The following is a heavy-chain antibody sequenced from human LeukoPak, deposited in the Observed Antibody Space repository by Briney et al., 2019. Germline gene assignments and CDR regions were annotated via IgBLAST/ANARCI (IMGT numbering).Heavy chain of an antibody. V-gene: IGHV3-21*04. CDR3: ARSLGYCSAGSCFPFGY. D-gene: IGHD2-15*01. CDR1: GFTFSSYS. CDR2: ISSSSSYI. Sequence: GGSLRLSCAASGFTFSSYSMNWVRQAPGKGLEWVSSISSSSSYIYYADSVKGRFTISRDNAKNSLYLQMNSLRAEDTAVYYCARSLGYCSAGSCFPFGYWGQGTLVTVSS. J-gene: IGHJ4*02.